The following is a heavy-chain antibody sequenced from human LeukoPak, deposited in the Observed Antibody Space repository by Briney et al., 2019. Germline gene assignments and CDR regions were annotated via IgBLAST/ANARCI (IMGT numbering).Heavy chain of an antibody. D-gene: IGHD3-3*01. CDR2: IIPIFGTA. CDR1: GGTFSSYA. CDR3: ARLYYDFWSGYYHTQYFDY. Sequence: GASVKVSCKASGGTFSSYAISWVQQAPGQGLEWMGGIIPIFGTANYAQKFQGRVTITADESTSTAYMELSSLRSEDTAVCYCARLYYDFWSGYYHTQYFDYWGQGTLVTVSS. V-gene: IGHV1-69*13. J-gene: IGHJ4*02.